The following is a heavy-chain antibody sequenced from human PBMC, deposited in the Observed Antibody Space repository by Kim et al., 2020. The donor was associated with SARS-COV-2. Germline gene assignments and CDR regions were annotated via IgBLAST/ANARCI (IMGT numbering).Heavy chain of an antibody. CDR2: ITSNGGGT. Sequence: GGSLRLSCSASGFTFSSYVMHWVRQAPGKGLVYVSTITSNGGGTYYADSVKGKFTVSRDNSKNKLFLQMSSLRPEDTALYYCVKGAAAAPSYFDYWGQGT. CDR1: GFTFSSYV. J-gene: IGHJ4*02. CDR3: VKGAAAAPSYFDY. V-gene: IGHV3-64D*06. D-gene: IGHD6-13*01.